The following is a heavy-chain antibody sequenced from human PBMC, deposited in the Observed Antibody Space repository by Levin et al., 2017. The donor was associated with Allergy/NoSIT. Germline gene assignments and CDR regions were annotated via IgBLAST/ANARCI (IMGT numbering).Heavy chain of an antibody. J-gene: IGHJ4*02. CDR2: ISGSGDAT. D-gene: IGHD2-15*01. V-gene: IGHV3-23*01. CDR1: GFTFSSDV. Sequence: GGSLRLSCAASGFTFSSDVMSWVRQAPGKGLEWVSGISGSGDATYYADSVRGRFTISRDNSKNMLSLQMNSLRAEETALYYCAKGSYCSAGTCYSRLGYWGQGTLVTVSS. CDR3: AKGSYCSAGTCYSRLGY.